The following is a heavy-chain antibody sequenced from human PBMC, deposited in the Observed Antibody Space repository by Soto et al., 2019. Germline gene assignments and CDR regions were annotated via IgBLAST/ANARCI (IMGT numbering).Heavy chain of an antibody. V-gene: IGHV3-33*01. J-gene: IGHJ3*01. D-gene: IGHD3-9*01. Sequence: VLQNTRQGLEGVAVIWFEGIVEYYADSVQGRFTISRDNAKNTVYLLMNTLRAEDTAIYYCARARDSYIFRSHDGMPFYLLVTAVLRQG. CDR2: IWFEGIVE. CDR3: ARARDSYIFRSHDGMPFYLLVTAV.